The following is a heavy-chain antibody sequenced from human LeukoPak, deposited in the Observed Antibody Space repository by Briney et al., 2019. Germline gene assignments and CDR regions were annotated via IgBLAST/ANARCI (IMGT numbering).Heavy chain of an antibody. CDR3: ARARLGYCSGGSCHSYYFDY. CDR1: GFTFSSYS. Sequence: GGSLRLSCAASGFTFSSYSMSWVRQAPGKGLEWVSVIYSGGSTYYADSVKGRFTISRDNSKNTLYLQMNSLRAEDTAVYYCARARLGYCSGGSCHSYYFDYWGQGTLVTVSS. D-gene: IGHD2-15*01. J-gene: IGHJ4*02. CDR2: IYSGGST. V-gene: IGHV3-53*01.